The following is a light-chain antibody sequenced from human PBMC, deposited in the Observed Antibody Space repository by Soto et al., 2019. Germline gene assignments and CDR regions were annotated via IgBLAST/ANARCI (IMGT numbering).Light chain of an antibody. CDR2: DAS. V-gene: IGKV3D-15*01. CDR3: QQYNNWPPWT. J-gene: IGKJ1*01. CDR1: QSVSSY. Sequence: EVVMTKSPDTVSVSTGERATLSCRASQSVSSYLAWYQQKPGQAPRLLIYDASNRATGIPARFSGSGSGTEFTLTISSLQSEDFAVYYCQQYNNWPPWTFCQGTKVDIK.